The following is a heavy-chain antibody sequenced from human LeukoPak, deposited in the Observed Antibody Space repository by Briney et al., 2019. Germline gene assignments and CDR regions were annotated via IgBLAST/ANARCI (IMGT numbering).Heavy chain of an antibody. J-gene: IGHJ4*02. D-gene: IGHD2-2*01. Sequence: SETLSLTCTVSGGSISSAGYYWTWIRQYPGKGLEWIGYIYYSGSTYYNPSLKSRVTISVDTSKNQFSLRLSSVTAADTAVYYCASVVPPATNYFDWWRQGTLVSVSS. CDR3: ASVVPPATNYFDW. CDR1: GGSISSAGYY. V-gene: IGHV4-31*03. CDR2: IYYSGST.